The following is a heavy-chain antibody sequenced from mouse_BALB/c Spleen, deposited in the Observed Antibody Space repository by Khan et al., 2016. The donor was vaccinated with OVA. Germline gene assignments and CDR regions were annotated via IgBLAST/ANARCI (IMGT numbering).Heavy chain of an antibody. CDR3: ARRSTEYALDY. Sequence: QVQLKQSGAELARPGASVKMSCKASGYTFTSHTMHWVNQRPGQGLEWIGYINPRSDYTHYKQRVNDTSTLTADNASTTLYMQLSSLTSEDTAVYYCARRSTEYALDYWGQGTSVTVSS. CDR2: INPRSDYT. J-gene: IGHJ4*01. V-gene: IGHV1-4*01. CDR1: GYTFTSHT.